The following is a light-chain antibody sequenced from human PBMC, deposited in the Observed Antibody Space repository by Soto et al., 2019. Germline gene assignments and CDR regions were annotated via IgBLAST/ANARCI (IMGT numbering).Light chain of an antibody. CDR3: QSYDSSLSGYV. CDR2: DDN. J-gene: IGLJ1*01. V-gene: IGLV1-40*01. Sequence: QSVLTQPPSVSGAPGQRVTRSCTGSSSNIGAGYDLHWYRQLPGTAPKLLIYDDNNRPSGVPDRFSGSKSGTSASLAISGLQAEDEADYYCQSYDSSLSGYVFGTGTKVTVL. CDR1: SSNIGAGYD.